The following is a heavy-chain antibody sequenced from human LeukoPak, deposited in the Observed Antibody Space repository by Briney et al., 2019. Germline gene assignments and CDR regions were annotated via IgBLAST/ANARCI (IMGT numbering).Heavy chain of an antibody. CDR3: ARDVDYYDSSGYPKSYYYYYGMDV. J-gene: IGHJ6*02. CDR2: ISVYNGNT. D-gene: IGHD3-22*01. Sequence: ASVKVSCKASGYTFTSYGISWVRQAPGQGLEWMGWISVYNGNTNYAQKLQGRVTMTTDTSTTTAYMELRSLRSDDTAVYYCARDVDYYDSSGYPKSYYYYYGMDVWGQGTTVTVSS. V-gene: IGHV1-18*01. CDR1: GYTFTSYG.